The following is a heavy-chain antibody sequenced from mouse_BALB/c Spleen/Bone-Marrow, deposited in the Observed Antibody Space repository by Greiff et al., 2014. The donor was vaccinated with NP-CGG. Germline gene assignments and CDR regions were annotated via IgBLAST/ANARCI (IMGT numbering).Heavy chain of an antibody. CDR1: GFTFSSFG. Sequence: VNLVESGGGLVQPGGSRKLSCAASGFTFSSFGMHWVRQAPEKGLEWVAYISSGSSTTYYADTMKGRFTISRDNPKNTLFLQMASLRSEDTAMYYCTRSGTLGSMDYWGQGTSVTVSS. CDR3: TRSGTLGSMDY. J-gene: IGHJ4*01. CDR2: ISSGSSTT. D-gene: IGHD3-3*01. V-gene: IGHV5-17*02.